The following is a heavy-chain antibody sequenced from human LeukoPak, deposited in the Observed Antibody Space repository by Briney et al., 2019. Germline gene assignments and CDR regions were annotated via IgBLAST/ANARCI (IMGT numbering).Heavy chain of an antibody. D-gene: IGHD6-19*01. CDR1: GDSISSSY. CDR2: ILHSGST. CDR3: ASWGSGWKTRYFQR. J-gene: IGHJ1*01. Sequence: SETLSLTRTVSGDSISSSYWSWIRQPPGKGLEWIGYILHSGSTNYNPSLKSRVTISVDTSKNQFSLKLSSVTAADTAVYYCASWGSGWKTRYFQRWGQGTLVTVSS. V-gene: IGHV4-59*01.